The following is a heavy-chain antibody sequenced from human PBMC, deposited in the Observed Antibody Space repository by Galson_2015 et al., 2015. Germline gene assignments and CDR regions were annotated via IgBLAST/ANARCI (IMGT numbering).Heavy chain of an antibody. D-gene: IGHD3-16*02. CDR2: IYPGGSDT. CDR3: ARLADDYIWGSYRSPFDY. CDR1: GYSFTSYW. J-gene: IGHJ4*02. V-gene: IGHV5-51*01. Sequence: QSGAEVKKPGESLKISCKGSGYSFTSYWIGWVRQMPGKGLEWMGIIYPGGSDTRYSPSFQGQVTISADKSISTAYLQWSSLKASDTAMYYCARLADDYIWGSYRSPFDYWGQGTLVTVSS.